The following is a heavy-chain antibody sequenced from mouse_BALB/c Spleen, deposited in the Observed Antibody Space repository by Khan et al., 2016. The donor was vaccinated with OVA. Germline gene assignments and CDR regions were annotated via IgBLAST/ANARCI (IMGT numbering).Heavy chain of an antibody. V-gene: IGHV5-6*01. CDR2: ISSGGDYT. Sequence: EVELVESGGDLVKPGGSLKLSCAASGFTFSSYSMSWVRQTPDKRLEWVASISSGGDYTYYPDSVKGRFTITRDNATNTLYLQMSDLKSEDTAMYYCADHLTGALAYGGQGTLVTVSA. CDR1: GFTFSSYS. CDR3: ADHLTGALAY. J-gene: IGHJ3*01. D-gene: IGHD4-1*01.